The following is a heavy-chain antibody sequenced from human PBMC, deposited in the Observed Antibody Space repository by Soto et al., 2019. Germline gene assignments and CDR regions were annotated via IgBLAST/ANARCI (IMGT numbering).Heavy chain of an antibody. CDR1: GFTFSTYW. V-gene: IGHV3-7*01. CDR3: ARDNVVYAYFYYYYMDV. J-gene: IGHJ6*03. CDR2: IKQDGSET. Sequence: GGSLRLSCAASGFTFSTYWMSWVRQAPGKGLEWVANIKQDGSETNYVDSVKGRVTVSRDYATNSLYLHMHNLRAEDTAVYYCARDNVVYAYFYYYYMDVWGKGTTVTVSS. D-gene: IGHD2-8*02.